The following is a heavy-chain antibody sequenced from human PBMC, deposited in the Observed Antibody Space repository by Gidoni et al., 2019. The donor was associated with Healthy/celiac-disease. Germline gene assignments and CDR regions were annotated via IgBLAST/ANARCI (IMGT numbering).Heavy chain of an antibody. Sequence: EVQLVESGGGLVQPGRSLRLSGAASGLTFDAYAMHWVRKAPGKGLEWVSGISWNSGSIGYADSVKGRFTISRDNAKNSLYLQMNSLRAEDTALYYCAKGTDYYFDYWGQGTLVTVSS. CDR1: GLTFDAYA. CDR2: ISWNSGSI. J-gene: IGHJ4*02. V-gene: IGHV3-9*01. D-gene: IGHD2-21*01. CDR3: AKGTDYYFDY.